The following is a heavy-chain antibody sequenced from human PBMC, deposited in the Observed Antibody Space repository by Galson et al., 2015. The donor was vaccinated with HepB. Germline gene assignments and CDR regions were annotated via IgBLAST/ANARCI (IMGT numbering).Heavy chain of an antibody. J-gene: IGHJ4*02. CDR2: IGSNANSYAT. V-gene: IGHV3-73*01. Sequence: SLRLSCAASGFTFSGPAMHWVRQASGRGLGWVGRIGSNANSYATAYAASVKARSTISRDDSKNTAYMQMNSLKTEDTAVYYCTRLGDLSGYSSLWGQGTLVTVSS. CDR1: GFTFSGPA. CDR3: TRLGDLSGYSSL. D-gene: IGHD6-13*01.